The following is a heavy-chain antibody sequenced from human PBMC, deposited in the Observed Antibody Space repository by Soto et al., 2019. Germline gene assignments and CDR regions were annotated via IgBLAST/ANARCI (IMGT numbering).Heavy chain of an antibody. D-gene: IGHD3-9*01. Sequence: QVHLVESGGGVVQPGRSLRLSCEASGFSFSSLGMQWVRQAPGKGLDWVASLSYDGNTAYYADSVKGRFTISRDNSKTTLYLPMNSLITEDTAMYFCAKTHPFLTLMRVHYWGQGTLVTVSS. CDR2: LSYDGNTA. CDR3: AKTHPFLTLMRVHY. CDR1: GFSFSSLG. V-gene: IGHV3-30*18. J-gene: IGHJ4*02.